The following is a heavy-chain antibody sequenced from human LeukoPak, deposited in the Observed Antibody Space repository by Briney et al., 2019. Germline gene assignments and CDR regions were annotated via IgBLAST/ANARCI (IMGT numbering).Heavy chain of an antibody. V-gene: IGHV3-15*07. J-gene: IGHJ4*02. Sequence: GGSLRLSCAASGFTFSSYSMNWVRQAPGKGLEWVGRIKTKSEGGTKDYAAPVRGRFTISRDDSENTLYLQMNSLKTEDTALYYCSTDQGGDILTGCWGQGTLVTVPS. CDR1: GFTFSSYS. CDR2: IKTKSEGGTK. CDR3: STDQGGDILTGC. D-gene: IGHD3-9*01.